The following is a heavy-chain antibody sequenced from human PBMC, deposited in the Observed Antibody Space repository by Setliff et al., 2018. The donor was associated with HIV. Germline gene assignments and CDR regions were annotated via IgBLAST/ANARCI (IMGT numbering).Heavy chain of an antibody. CDR1: GYTFTTYS. J-gene: IGHJ4*02. Sequence: ASVKVSCKASGYTFTTYSFTWVRQAPGQGLEWMGWISAFNGNTNYAQKLQGRFTMTTDTATSTAYMELRSLRSDDTAVYYCARGGYGWGDLGPVLDYWGQGTLVTVSS. D-gene: IGHD5-12*01. CDR2: ISAFNGNT. CDR3: ARGGYGWGDLGPVLDY. V-gene: IGHV1-18*01.